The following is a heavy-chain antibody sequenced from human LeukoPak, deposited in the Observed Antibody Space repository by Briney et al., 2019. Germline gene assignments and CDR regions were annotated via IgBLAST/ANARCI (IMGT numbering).Heavy chain of an antibody. CDR2: INRGATYI. Sequence: SGGSLRLSCTVSEFTFSSYSMNWVRQAPGKGLEWVAFINRGATYIYYADSMKGRFTISRDDAKSSLYLQMNSLRAEDTAVYYCVRLRRNSDSSGYYYYYDYWGQGILVTVSS. CDR1: EFTFSSYS. J-gene: IGHJ4*02. V-gene: IGHV3-21*01. D-gene: IGHD3-22*01. CDR3: VRLRRNSDSSGYYYYYDY.